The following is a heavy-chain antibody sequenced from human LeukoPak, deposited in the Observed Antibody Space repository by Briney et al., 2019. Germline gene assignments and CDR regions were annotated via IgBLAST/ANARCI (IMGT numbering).Heavy chain of an antibody. CDR3: AKDGATTVTTPRGWGY. Sequence: GGSLRLSCAASGFTFSSYAMSWVRQAPGKGLEWVLAISGSGGSTYYADSVKGRFTISRDNSKNTLYLQMNSLRAEDTAVYYCAKDGATTVTTPRGWGYWGQGTLVTVSS. D-gene: IGHD4-17*01. J-gene: IGHJ4*02. V-gene: IGHV3-23*01. CDR1: GFTFSSYA. CDR2: ISGSGGST.